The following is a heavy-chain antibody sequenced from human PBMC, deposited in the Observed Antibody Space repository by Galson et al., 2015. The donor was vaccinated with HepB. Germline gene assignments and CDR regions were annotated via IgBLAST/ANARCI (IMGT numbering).Heavy chain of an antibody. J-gene: IGHJ4*02. V-gene: IGHV3-23*01. CDR2: VSGSGDST. CDR3: AKERWLAATQYYFDY. D-gene: IGHD1-26*01. Sequence: SLRLSCAASGFTFSNSAMNWVRQAPGKGLEWVSAVSGSGDSTYYADFVKGRFTISRDNSKNTLYLQMNSLRAEDTAVYYCAKERWLAATQYYFDYWGQGTLVTVSS. CDR1: GFTFSNSA.